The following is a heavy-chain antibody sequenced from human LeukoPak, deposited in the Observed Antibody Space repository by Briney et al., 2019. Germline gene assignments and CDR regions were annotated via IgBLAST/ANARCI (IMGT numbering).Heavy chain of an antibody. CDR2: ISAYNGNT. CDR1: GYTFTSYG. V-gene: IGHV1-18*01. CDR3: ARVNDYVWGSPVPDY. D-gene: IGHD3-16*01. J-gene: IGHJ4*02. Sequence: ASVKVSCKASGYTFTSYGISWVRQAPGQGLEWMGWISAYNGNTNYAQKLQGRVTMTTDTSTSTAYMELRSLRSDDTAVYYCARVNDYVWGSPVPDYWGQGTLVTVSS.